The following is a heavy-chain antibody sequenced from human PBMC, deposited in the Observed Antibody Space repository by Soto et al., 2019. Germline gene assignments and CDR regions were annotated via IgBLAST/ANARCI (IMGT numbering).Heavy chain of an antibody. Sequence: QVQLVQSGAEVKKPGSSVKVSCKASGVTFSSYTIRWARQAPGQGLEWMGRIIPILGITNYAQKFQGRVTIIADKSTSTVHMELIRLGYEDPAMYYSRWLINGASDVSDFWGQGTMVTVSS. J-gene: IGHJ3*01. D-gene: IGHD4-17*01. CDR1: GVTFSSYT. CDR3: RWLINGASDVSDF. V-gene: IGHV1-69*02. CDR2: IIPILGIT.